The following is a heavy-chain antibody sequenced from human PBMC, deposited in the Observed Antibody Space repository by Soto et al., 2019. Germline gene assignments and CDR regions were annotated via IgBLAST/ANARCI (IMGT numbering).Heavy chain of an antibody. J-gene: IGHJ4*02. Sequence: QVQLVESGGGVVQPGRSLRLSCAASGFNFSAYGMHWVRQAPGTGLELVALLSFDASRKYYADSLKGRITISRDTSRNTLYLQMNSLRVEDTAVYYCRVGVADWGQGTRVTVSS. D-gene: IGHD1-26*01. CDR2: LSFDASRK. CDR1: GFNFSAYG. CDR3: RVGVAD. V-gene: IGHV3-30*03.